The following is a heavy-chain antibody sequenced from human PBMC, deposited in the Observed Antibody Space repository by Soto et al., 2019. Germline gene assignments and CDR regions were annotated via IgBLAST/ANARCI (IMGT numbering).Heavy chain of an antibody. CDR2: INHSGST. CDR3: VRTARQGAVAPHWFDR. J-gene: IGHJ5*02. V-gene: IGHV4-34*01. D-gene: IGHD2-21*02. CDR1: GGSFSGYY. Sequence: ETLSLTCAVYGGSFSGYYWSWIRQPPGKGLELIGEINHSGSTNYNPSLKSRVTISVDTSKNQFSLKLSSVTAADTAVYYCVRTARQGAVAPHWFDRWGQGTQVTVSS.